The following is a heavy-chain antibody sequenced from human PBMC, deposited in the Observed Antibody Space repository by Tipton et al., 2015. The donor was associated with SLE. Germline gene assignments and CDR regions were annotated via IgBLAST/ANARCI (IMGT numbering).Heavy chain of an antibody. CDR1: GVSISSASYY. D-gene: IGHD1-26*01. J-gene: IGHJ5*02. CDR2: IFTSGSP. V-gene: IGHV4-61*02. CDR3: ARDRGWELQKYIWFDP. Sequence: TLSLTCSVSGVSISSASYYWNWIRQPAGKGPEWIGRIFTSGSPDYNPSLKSRVTISLDTSKNQFSLKLSSVTAADTAVYYCARDRGWELQKYIWFDPWGRGTLVTVSS.